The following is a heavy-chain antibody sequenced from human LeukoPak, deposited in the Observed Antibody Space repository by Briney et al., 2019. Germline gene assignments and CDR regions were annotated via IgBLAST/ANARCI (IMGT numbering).Heavy chain of an antibody. Sequence: GGSLRLSCAASGFTFSSYSMNWVRQAPGKGLEWVSSISSSSSYIYYADSVKGRFTISRDNAKNSLYLQMNSLSAEDTAVYYCARVRITGTTRFFDYWGQGTLVTVSS. CDR3: ARVRITGTTRFFDY. CDR2: ISSSSSYI. CDR1: GFTFSSYS. D-gene: IGHD1-20*01. J-gene: IGHJ4*02. V-gene: IGHV3-21*01.